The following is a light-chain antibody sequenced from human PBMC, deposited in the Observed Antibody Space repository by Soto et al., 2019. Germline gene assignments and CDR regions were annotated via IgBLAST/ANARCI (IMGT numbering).Light chain of an antibody. Sequence: IQMTQSPSTLSASVGDRVAITCRASQSIGIWLAWYQKKPGKAPRFLIYKASTLQTGVPSRCSGGGSGTEFSLTISSLQPDDFATYYCQQYNDYSWTFGQGTKVEIK. V-gene: IGKV1-5*03. J-gene: IGKJ1*01. CDR1: QSIGIW. CDR3: QQYNDYSWT. CDR2: KAS.